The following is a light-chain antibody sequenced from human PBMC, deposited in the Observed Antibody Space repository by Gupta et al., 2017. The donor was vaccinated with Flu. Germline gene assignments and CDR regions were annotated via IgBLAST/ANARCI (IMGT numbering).Light chain of an antibody. CDR2: QDN. CDR1: KLGDKY. CDR3: QAWDSSTGV. J-gene: IGLJ1*01. Sequence: SYELTQPPPVSVSPGQTASITCSGDKLGDKYACWYQQKPGQSPVLVIYQDNKRPSGIPERFSGSNSGSTATLTISGTQAMDEGDYYCQAWDSSTGVFGTGTKVTVL. V-gene: IGLV3-1*01.